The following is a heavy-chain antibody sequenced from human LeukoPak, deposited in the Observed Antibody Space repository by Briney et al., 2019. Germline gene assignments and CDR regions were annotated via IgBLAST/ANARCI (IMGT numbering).Heavy chain of an antibody. V-gene: IGHV4-4*07. CDR1: GASITSYH. Sequence: PLETLSLTCTVSGASITSYHWSWLRQPAGKGLEWIGRIYTSASTNYSPSFKGRATISIDRSKSQFSLNLPSVTAADTAVYYCARDRIWNDAGHDPFDIWGQGTMVAVSS. CDR3: ARDRIWNDAGHDPFDI. CDR2: IYTSAST. D-gene: IGHD1-1*01. J-gene: IGHJ3*02.